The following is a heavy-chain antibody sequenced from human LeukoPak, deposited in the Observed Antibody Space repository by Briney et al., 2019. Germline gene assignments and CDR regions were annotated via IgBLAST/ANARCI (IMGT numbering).Heavy chain of an antibody. CDR2: INHSGST. CDR1: GGSSTGYS. V-gene: IGHV4-34*01. J-gene: IGHJ4*02. CDR3: ASDALVSAAILFY. Sequence: SETLSLTCAVYGGSSTGYSWTWIRQPPGKGLEWIGDINHSGSTNYNPSLRSRVTISVDTSKNQFSLKLRSVTAADTAAYYCASDALVSAAILFYWGQGTQVTVSS. D-gene: IGHD2-2*02.